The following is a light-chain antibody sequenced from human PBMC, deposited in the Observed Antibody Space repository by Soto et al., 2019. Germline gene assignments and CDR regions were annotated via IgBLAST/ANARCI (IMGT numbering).Light chain of an antibody. CDR3: HQDDNAPQT. J-gene: IGKJ2*01. CDR1: QTLKRTY. Sequence: EIVLMHSPGTLSLSPGERATLSCRASQTLKRTYIAWYQQKPGQAPRVLIYGASNRAAGSPDRFSGSGSGTDFSVTISRLEPEEFAVYYCHQDDNAPQTFGQGTKVEIK. V-gene: IGKV3-20*01. CDR2: GAS.